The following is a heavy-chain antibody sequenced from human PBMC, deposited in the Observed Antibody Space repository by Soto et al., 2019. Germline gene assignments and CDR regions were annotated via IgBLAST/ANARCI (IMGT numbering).Heavy chain of an antibody. CDR3: AKGRYDFWSPYNFDS. Sequence: EVQLVESGGRLVQPGRSLRLSCVGTGLNFDDFAMHWVRQAPGKGLEWVSGITWNSRVLDYADSVKGRFTISRDNARNSLYLQMDSLRDEDTALYYCAKGRYDFWSPYNFDSWGQGTLVTVSS. J-gene: IGHJ4*02. CDR2: ITWNSRVL. D-gene: IGHD3-3*01. CDR1: GLNFDDFA. V-gene: IGHV3-9*01.